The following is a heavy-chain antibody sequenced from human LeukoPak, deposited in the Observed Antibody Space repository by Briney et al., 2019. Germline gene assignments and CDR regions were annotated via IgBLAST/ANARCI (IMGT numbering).Heavy chain of an antibody. CDR1: GGSISSGDYY. CDR3: ARIRIAARPVDY. D-gene: IGHD6-6*01. Sequence: SETLSLTCTVSGGSISSGDYYWSWIRQPPGKGLEWIGYIYYSGSTYYNPSLKSRVTISVDTSKNQFSLKLSSVTAADTAVYYRARIRIAARPVDYWGQGTLVTVSS. CDR2: IYYSGST. V-gene: IGHV4-30-4*02. J-gene: IGHJ4*02.